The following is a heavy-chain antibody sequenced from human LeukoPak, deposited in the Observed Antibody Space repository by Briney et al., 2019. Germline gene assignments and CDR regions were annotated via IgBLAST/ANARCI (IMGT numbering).Heavy chain of an antibody. V-gene: IGHV1-8*01. D-gene: IGHD6-6*01. CDR2: KNHNSDKP. J-gene: IGHJ6*01. CDR3: ARFRSSIAARDGMDV. CDR1: GYTFTSYD. Sequence: ASVKVSCTASGYTFTSYDINWVRQATGQGREGMGWKNHNSDKPGYGQKFPGRNTMTRNTSISTASMELSSLRYEDTAVYYCARFRSSIAARDGMDVWGQGTTVTVSS.